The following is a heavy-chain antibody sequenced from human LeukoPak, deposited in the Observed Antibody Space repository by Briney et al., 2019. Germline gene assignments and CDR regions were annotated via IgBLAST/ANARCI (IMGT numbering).Heavy chain of an antibody. CDR3: ARDTVIPYSQVGTTKD. V-gene: IGHV3-7*01. Sequence: PGVSLRLSCAASGFTFSVYWLSWVRQAPGKGLEWVANINKDGSEKYYVDFVRGRFSISRDNAKDSLYLQMNSLRAEDTAVYYCARDTVIPYSQVGTTKDWGQGTLVTVSS. D-gene: IGHD1-26*01. CDR2: INKDGSEK. CDR1: GFTFSVYW. J-gene: IGHJ4*02.